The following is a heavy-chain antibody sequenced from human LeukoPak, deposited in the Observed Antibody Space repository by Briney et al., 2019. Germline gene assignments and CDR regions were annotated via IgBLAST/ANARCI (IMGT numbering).Heavy chain of an antibody. Sequence: SETLSLTCAVYGGSFSGYYWSWIRQPPGKGLEWIGEINHSGSTNYNPSLKSRVTISVDTSKNQFSLKLSSVTAADTAVYYCASPYYYGSDYMDVWGKGTTVTISS. J-gene: IGHJ6*03. CDR3: ASPYYYGSDYMDV. CDR1: GGSFSGYY. V-gene: IGHV4-34*01. CDR2: INHSGST. D-gene: IGHD3-10*01.